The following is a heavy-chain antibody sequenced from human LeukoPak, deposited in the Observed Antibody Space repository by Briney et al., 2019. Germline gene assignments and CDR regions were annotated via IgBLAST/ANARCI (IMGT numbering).Heavy chain of an antibody. D-gene: IGHD6-13*01. CDR1: GFTFSSYE. Sequence: GGSLRLSCAASGFTFSSYEMNWVRQAPGKGLEWVSYISSSGSTIYYADSVKGRFTISRDNSKNTLYLQMNSLRAEDTAVYYCAMHTGYSPDHDAFDIWGQGTMVTVSS. V-gene: IGHV3-48*03. CDR3: AMHTGYSPDHDAFDI. CDR2: ISSSGSTI. J-gene: IGHJ3*02.